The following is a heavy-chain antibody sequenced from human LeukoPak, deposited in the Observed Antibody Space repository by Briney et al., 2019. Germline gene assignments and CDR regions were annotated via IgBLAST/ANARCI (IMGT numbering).Heavy chain of an antibody. CDR2: INHSRST. Sequence: KSSETLSLTCAVYGGSFSGYYWSWIRQPPGKGLEWIGEINHSRSTNYNPSLKSRVTISVDTSKNQFSLKLSSVTAADTAVYYCARSDSSGYYYTFDYWRQGTLVTVSS. D-gene: IGHD3-22*01. CDR1: GGSFSGYY. CDR3: ARSDSSGYYYTFDY. J-gene: IGHJ4*02. V-gene: IGHV4-34*01.